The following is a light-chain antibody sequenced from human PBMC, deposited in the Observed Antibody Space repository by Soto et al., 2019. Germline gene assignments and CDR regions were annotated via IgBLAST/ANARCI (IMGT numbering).Light chain of an antibody. Sequence: QSALTQPPSASGSPGQSVTISCTGTFSDVGGYNYVSWYQQHPGKAPKLMIYEVSKRPSGVPDRFSGSKSGNTASLTVSGLQAEDEADYYCSSYAGSNNVVFGGGTKVTVL. CDR1: FSDVGGYNY. CDR3: SSYAGSNNVV. J-gene: IGLJ2*01. CDR2: EVS. V-gene: IGLV2-8*01.